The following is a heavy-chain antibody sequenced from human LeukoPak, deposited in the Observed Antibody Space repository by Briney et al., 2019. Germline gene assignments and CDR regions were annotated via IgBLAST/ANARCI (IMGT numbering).Heavy chain of an antibody. Sequence: SETLSLTCTVSGGSISSYYWSWIRQPPGKGLEWIGYIYYSGSTSYNPSLRSRVTISVDRSKNQFSLKLSSVTAADTAVYYCARYYDFPPDYWGQGTLVTVSS. CDR1: GGSISSYY. V-gene: IGHV4-59*12. D-gene: IGHD3-3*01. CDR3: ARYYDFPPDY. CDR2: IYYSGST. J-gene: IGHJ4*02.